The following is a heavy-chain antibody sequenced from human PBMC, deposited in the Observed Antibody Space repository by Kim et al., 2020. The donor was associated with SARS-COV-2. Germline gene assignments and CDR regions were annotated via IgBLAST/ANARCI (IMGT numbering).Heavy chain of an antibody. CDR3: ARDRVFSLGDSSGWYRGVGY. J-gene: IGHJ4*02. V-gene: IGHV1-18*04. CDR1: GYTFTSYG. CDR2: ISAYNGNT. D-gene: IGHD6-19*01. Sequence: ASVKVSCKASGYTFTSYGISWVRQAPGQGLEWMGWISAYNGNTNYAQKLQGRVTMTTDTSTSTAYMELRSLRSDDTAVYYCARDRVFSLGDSSGWYRGVGYWGQGTLVTVSS.